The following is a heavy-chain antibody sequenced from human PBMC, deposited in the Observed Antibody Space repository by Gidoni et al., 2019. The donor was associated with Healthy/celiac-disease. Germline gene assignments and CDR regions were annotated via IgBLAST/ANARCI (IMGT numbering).Heavy chain of an antibody. CDR3: AHRPGFLGGASWFDP. CDR2: IYWDDDK. V-gene: IGHV2-5*02. Sequence: QITLKESGPTLVKPTQTLTLTCTFSGFPPSTSGVGVGWIRQPPGKALEWLALIYWDDDKRYSPSLKSRLTITKDTSKNQVVLTMTNMDPVDTATYYCAHRPGFLGGASWFDPWGQGTLVTVSS. J-gene: IGHJ5*02. D-gene: IGHD3-3*01. CDR1: GFPPSTSGVG.